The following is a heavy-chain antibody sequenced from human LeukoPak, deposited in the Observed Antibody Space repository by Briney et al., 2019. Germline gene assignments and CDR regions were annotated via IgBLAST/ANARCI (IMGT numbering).Heavy chain of an antibody. CDR1: GFTFSSYI. J-gene: IGHJ4*02. D-gene: IGHD3-22*01. V-gene: IGHV3-48*01. CDR3: ARGPYYDSRNLDN. Sequence: PGGSLRLSCAASGFTFSSYIMNWVRQAPGKGLEWVSYISSSSTIYYADSVKGRFTISRDNAKNSLYLQMNSLRAEDTAVYYCARGPYYDSRNLDNWGQGTLVTVSS. CDR2: ISSSSTI.